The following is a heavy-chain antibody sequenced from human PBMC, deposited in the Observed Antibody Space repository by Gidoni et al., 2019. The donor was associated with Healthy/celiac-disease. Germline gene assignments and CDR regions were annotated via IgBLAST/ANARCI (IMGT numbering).Heavy chain of an antibody. D-gene: IGHD3-22*01. V-gene: IGHV4-61*02. J-gene: IGHJ4*02. CDR3: ARAHDSSGYHSGFDY. CDR2: IYTSGST. Sequence: QVQLQESGPGLVKTSQTLSLTCTVSGGSISSGSYYWSWIRQPAGKGLEWIGRIYTSGSTNYNPSLKSRVTISVDTSKNQFSLKLSSVTAADTAVYYCARAHDSSGYHSGFDYWGQGTLVTVSS. CDR1: GGSISSGSYY.